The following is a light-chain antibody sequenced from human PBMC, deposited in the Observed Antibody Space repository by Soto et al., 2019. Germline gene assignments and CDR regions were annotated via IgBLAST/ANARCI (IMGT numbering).Light chain of an antibody. CDR1: QSVLTW. CDR3: QQYNGFSNT. V-gene: IGKV1-5*01. J-gene: IGKJ2*01. Sequence: DIQMTQSPSTLSAAVGDRVTITCRASQSVLTWLAWYQQKPGKAPQLLIYDASKLESGVPSRFSGSGSGTEFTLTISSLLPDEFATYYCQQYNGFSNTFGQGTKLEIK. CDR2: DAS.